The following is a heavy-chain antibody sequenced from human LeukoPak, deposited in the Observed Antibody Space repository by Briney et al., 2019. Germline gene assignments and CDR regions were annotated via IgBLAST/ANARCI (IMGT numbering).Heavy chain of an antibody. Sequence: PGESLKISCKGSGYSFTSYWIGWVRQMPGKGLEWMGIIYPGDSDTRYSPSFQGQVTISADKSISTAYLQRSSLKASDTAMYYCARRRDLYSGSYYPFDYWGQGTLVTVSS. V-gene: IGHV5-51*01. D-gene: IGHD1-26*01. CDR3: ARRRDLYSGSYYPFDY. CDR1: GYSFTSYW. J-gene: IGHJ4*02. CDR2: IYPGDSDT.